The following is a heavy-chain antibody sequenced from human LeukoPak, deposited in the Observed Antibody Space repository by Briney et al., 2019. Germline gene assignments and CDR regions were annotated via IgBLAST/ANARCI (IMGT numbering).Heavy chain of an antibody. Sequence: SETLSLTCTVSVRSISSGSYYWSWIRQPAGKGLEWIGHIYTSGSTNYNPSLKSRVTISLDKSKNQFSLKPSCVTAEDTAVYYCARDRGYSYGFDYWGQGTLVTVSS. J-gene: IGHJ4*02. CDR2: IYTSGST. V-gene: IGHV4-61*09. D-gene: IGHD5-18*01. CDR1: VRSISSGSYY. CDR3: ARDRGYSYGFDY.